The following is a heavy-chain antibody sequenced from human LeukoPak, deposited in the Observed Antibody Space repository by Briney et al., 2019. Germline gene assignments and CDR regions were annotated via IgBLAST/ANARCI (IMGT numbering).Heavy chain of an antibody. J-gene: IGHJ4*02. D-gene: IGHD3-10*01. CDR1: GFTFSSYA. Sequence: GGSLRLSCAASGFTFSSYAMSWVLQAPGKGLEWVSAISGSGGSTYYADSVKGRFTVSRDNSKNTLYLQMNSLRAEDTAVYYCARILWFRGRTFDYWGQGTLVTVSS. CDR2: ISGSGGST. V-gene: IGHV3-23*01. CDR3: ARILWFRGRTFDY.